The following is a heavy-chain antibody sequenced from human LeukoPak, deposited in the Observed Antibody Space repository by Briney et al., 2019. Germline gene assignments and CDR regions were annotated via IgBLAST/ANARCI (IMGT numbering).Heavy chain of an antibody. CDR1: GGSFSSYT. CDR3: ARSRFLEWLLPNDAFDI. CDR2: IIPILGIA. Sequence: SVKVSCKASGGSFSSYTISWVRQAPGQGLEWMGRIIPILGIANYAQKFQGRVTITADKSTSTAYMELSSLRSEDTAVYYCARSRFLEWLLPNDAFDIWGQGTLVTVSS. J-gene: IGHJ3*02. D-gene: IGHD3-3*01. V-gene: IGHV1-69*02.